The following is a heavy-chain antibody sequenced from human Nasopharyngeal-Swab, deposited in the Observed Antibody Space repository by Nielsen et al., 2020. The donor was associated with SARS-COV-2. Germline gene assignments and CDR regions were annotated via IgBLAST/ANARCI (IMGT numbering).Heavy chain of an antibody. CDR1: GAFISRGGVF. CDR2: IQSSGHS. Sequence: LRLSCTVYGAFISRGGVFWNWIRQHPGKGLEWIGYIQSSGHSYHNPSLKSRVTISQDTSNNQFSLKLSSVTAADTALYYCARGVSFLDVWGKGTTFTVSS. V-gene: IGHV4-31*03. D-gene: IGHD3-3*02. J-gene: IGHJ6*03. CDR3: ARGVSFLDV.